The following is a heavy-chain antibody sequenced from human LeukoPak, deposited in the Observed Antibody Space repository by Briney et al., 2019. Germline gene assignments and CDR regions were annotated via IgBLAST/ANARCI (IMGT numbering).Heavy chain of an antibody. CDR1: GGSISSYY. CDR2: IYYSGST. D-gene: IGHD3-16*02. V-gene: IGHV4-59*01. Sequence: TSETLSLTCTVSGGSISSYYWSWIRQPPGKGLEWIGYIYYSGSTNYNPSLKSRVTISVDTSKNQFSLKLSSVTAADTAVYYCARDYLEDAFDIWGQGTMVTVSS. J-gene: IGHJ3*02. CDR3: ARDYLEDAFDI.